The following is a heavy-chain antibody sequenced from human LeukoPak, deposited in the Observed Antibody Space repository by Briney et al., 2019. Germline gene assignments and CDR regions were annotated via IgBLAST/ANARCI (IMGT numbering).Heavy chain of an antibody. D-gene: IGHD3-9*01. J-gene: IGHJ6*02. Sequence: GGSLRLSCAASGFIFSSYWMSWVRQTPGKGLEWVANIKQDGSEKNYVDSVKGRFTISRDNAKNSLYLQMNSLRAEDTAVYYCARGVTDIPRYYYGMDVWGQGTTVTVSS. V-gene: IGHV3-7*03. CDR1: GFIFSSYW. CDR2: IKQDGSEK. CDR3: ARGVTDIPRYYYGMDV.